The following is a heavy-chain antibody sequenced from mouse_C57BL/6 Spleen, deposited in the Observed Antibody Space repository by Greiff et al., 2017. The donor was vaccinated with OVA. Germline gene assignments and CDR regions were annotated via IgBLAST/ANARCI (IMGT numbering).Heavy chain of an antibody. D-gene: IGHD2-2*01. CDR1: GYAFSSYW. CDR2: IYPGDGDT. Sequence: QVQLQQSGAELVKPGASVKISCKASGYAFSSYWMNWVKQRPGKGLEWIGQIYPGDGDTNYNGKFKGKATLTADKSSSTAYMQLSSLTSEDSAVYFCARSGIMDGYDDWFAYWGQGTLVTVSA. V-gene: IGHV1-80*01. J-gene: IGHJ3*01. CDR3: ARSGIMDGYDDWFAY.